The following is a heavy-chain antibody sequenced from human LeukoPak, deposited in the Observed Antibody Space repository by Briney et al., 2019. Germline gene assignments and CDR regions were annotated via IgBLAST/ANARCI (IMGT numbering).Heavy chain of an antibody. V-gene: IGHV1-2*04. CDR1: GYTFTSYY. CDR2: INPNSGGT. Sequence: GASVKVSCKASGYTFTSYYMHWVRQAPGQGLEWMGWINPNSGGTNYAQKFQGWVTMTRDTSISTAYMELSRLRSDDTAVYYCARSDYGDYPNWFDPWGQGTLVTVSS. J-gene: IGHJ5*02. D-gene: IGHD4-17*01. CDR3: ARSDYGDYPNWFDP.